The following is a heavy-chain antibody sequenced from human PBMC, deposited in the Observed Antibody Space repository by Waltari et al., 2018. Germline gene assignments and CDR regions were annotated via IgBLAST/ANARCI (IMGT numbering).Heavy chain of an antibody. D-gene: IGHD3-22*01. Sequence: QVQLQESGPGLVKPSETLSLTCTVSGGSISTYYWNWIRQPPGKGLEWIGYIYNSESTNYNPALNRRVTISVDTSKNQFSLKRSSVTAADTAVYYCARRRYYDSSGYWYYFDYWGQGTLVTVSS. CDR3: ARRRYYDSSGYWYYFDY. J-gene: IGHJ4*02. CDR1: GGSISTYY. CDR2: IYNSEST. V-gene: IGHV4-59*08.